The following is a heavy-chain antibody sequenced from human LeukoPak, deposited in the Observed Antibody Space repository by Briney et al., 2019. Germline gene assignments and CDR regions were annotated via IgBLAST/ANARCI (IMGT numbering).Heavy chain of an antibody. V-gene: IGHV1-69*06. J-gene: IGHJ4*02. CDR3: ARDSDPYSGYLNFDY. D-gene: IGHD5-12*01. CDR1: GGTFSSYA. CDR2: IIPIFGTA. Sequence: ASVKVSCKASGGTFSSYAISWVRQAPGQGLEWMGGIIPIFGTANYAQKFQGRVTITADKSTNTAYMELSSLRSEDTAVYYCARDSDPYSGYLNFDYWGQGTLVTVSS.